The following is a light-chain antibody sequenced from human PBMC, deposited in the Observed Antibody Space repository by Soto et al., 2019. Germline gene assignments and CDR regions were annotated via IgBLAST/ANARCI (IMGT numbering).Light chain of an antibody. CDR3: CSYAGSPRYV. J-gene: IGLJ1*01. CDR2: DVS. CDR1: SSDVGTYNY. Sequence: QSVLTQPRSVSGSPGQSVTISCTGTSSDVGTYNYVSWYQQHPGKAPKVMIYDVSERPSGVPDRFSGSKSGNTASLTISGLQAEDEADYYCCSYAGSPRYVFGTGTKVPS. V-gene: IGLV2-11*01.